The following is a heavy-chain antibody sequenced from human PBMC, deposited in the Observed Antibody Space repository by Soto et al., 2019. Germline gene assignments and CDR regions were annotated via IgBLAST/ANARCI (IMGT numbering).Heavy chain of an antibody. Sequence: PSDTLSLTCTFSGFSISSGFYYWSWIRQHPGKGLEWIGYIYYSGSTYYNPSLKSRVTISVDTSKNQFSLKLSSVTAADTAVYYCARTDYYDSSGFHFDYWGRGTLVNVSS. CDR1: GFSISSGFYY. J-gene: IGHJ4*02. V-gene: IGHV4-31*03. CDR2: IYYSGST. CDR3: ARTDYYDSSGFHFDY. D-gene: IGHD3-22*01.